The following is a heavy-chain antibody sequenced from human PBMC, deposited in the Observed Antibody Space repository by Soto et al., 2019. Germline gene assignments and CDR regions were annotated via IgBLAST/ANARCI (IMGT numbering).Heavy chain of an antibody. CDR2: IYWDDDK. Sequence: QITLKESGPTLVKPTQTLTLTCTFSGFSLSTSGVGVAWIRQPPGKALEWLALIYWDDDKRYRPSVETRLTITKDTSKIHVVLTMTNMDSVDTATYYCAYLPCSGGSCYWFSYSGMDVWGQGTTVTVSS. D-gene: IGHD2-15*01. CDR3: AYLPCSGGSCYWFSYSGMDV. J-gene: IGHJ6*02. V-gene: IGHV2-5*02. CDR1: GFSLSTSGVG.